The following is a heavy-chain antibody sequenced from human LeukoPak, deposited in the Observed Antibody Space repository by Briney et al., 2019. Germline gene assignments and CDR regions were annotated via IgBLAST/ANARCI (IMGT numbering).Heavy chain of an antibody. CDR3: ARGTMVRGVPYYYYYMDV. CDR1: GGTFSSYA. Sequence: SVKVSCKASGGTFSSYAISRVRQAPGQGLEWTGGIIPIFGTANYAQKFQGRVTITADESTSTAYMELSSLRSEDTAVYYCARGTMVRGVPYYYYYMDVWGKGTTVTVSS. J-gene: IGHJ6*03. CDR2: IIPIFGTA. D-gene: IGHD3-10*01. V-gene: IGHV1-69*13.